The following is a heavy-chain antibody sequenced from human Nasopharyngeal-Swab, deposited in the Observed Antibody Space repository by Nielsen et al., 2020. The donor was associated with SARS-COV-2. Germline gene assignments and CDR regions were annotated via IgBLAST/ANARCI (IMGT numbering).Heavy chain of an antibody. CDR1: GFTFSDYY. V-gene: IGHV3-11*04. D-gene: IGHD4-23*01. CDR2: ISSSGSTI. J-gene: IGHJ6*03. CDR3: ARDLRPDYGGYQDGYYMDV. Sequence: GESLKISCAASGFTFSDYYMSWIRQAPGKGLEWVSYISSSGSTIYYADSVKGRFTISRDNAKNSLFLQMTSLRAEDSAVYYCARDLRPDYGGYQDGYYMDVWGKGTTVTVSS.